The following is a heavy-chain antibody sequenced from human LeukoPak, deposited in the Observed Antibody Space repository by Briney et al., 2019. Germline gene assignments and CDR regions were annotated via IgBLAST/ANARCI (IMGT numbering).Heavy chain of an antibody. J-gene: IGHJ4*02. V-gene: IGHV3-23*01. CDR1: GFTFSSYA. Sequence: GGSLRLSCAASGFTFSSYAMSWVRQAPGKGLEWVSAISGSGGSTYYADSVKGRFTISRDNSKNTLYLQMNSLRAEDTAVYYCAKSLSIFGVVIPSFEYWGQGTLVTVSS. D-gene: IGHD3-3*01. CDR2: ISGSGGST. CDR3: AKSLSIFGVVIPSFEY.